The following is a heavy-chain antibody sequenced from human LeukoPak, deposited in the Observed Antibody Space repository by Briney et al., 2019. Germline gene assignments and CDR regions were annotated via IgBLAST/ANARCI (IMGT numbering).Heavy chain of an antibody. CDR2: INAGNGDT. V-gene: IGHV1-3*01. D-gene: IGHD3-3*01. CDR1: GYTFTSYA. Sequence: GASVKVSCKASGYTFTSYAMHWVRQAPGQRLEWMGWINAGNGDTKYSQKFQGRVTITRDTSASTAYMELSSLRSEDTAVYYCATSYYDFWSGYGSARSFDYWGQGTLVTVSS. J-gene: IGHJ4*02. CDR3: ATSYYDFWSGYGSARSFDY.